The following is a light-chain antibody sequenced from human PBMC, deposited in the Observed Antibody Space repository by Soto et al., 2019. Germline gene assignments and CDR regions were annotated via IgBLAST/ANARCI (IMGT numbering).Light chain of an antibody. CDR2: DAS. CDR3: QNRNHWPPGAT. Sequence: EIVLTQSPATLSLSPGERGTLSCRASQNIDNNVAWYQQKLGQAPRLLIYDASSRATGVPSRFSGSRSGTDFTLTISSLEPEDVATYYCQNRNHWPPGATFGRGTKVEIK. J-gene: IGKJ4*01. CDR1: QNIDNN. V-gene: IGKV3-11*01.